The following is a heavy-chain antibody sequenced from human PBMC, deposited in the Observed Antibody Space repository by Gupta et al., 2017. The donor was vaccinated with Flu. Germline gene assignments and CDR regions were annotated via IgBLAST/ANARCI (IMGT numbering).Heavy chain of an antibody. V-gene: IGHV3-23*01. CDR1: GFIFENYA. Sequence: EVQLLDSGGGLIQPGGSLRLSCTASGFIFENYALSWVRQAPGKGLEWVSGISGSGGSIHYADSVKGRFTVSRDNSKKMVYLQMNSLRAEDTAVYYCAKSPFSIVAADIDNRGQGTLVTVSS. J-gene: IGHJ4*02. CDR3: AKSPFSIVAADIDN. D-gene: IGHD2-15*01. CDR2: ISGSGGSI.